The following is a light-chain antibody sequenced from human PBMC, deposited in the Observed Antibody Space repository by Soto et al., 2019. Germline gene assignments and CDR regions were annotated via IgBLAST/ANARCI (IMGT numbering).Light chain of an antibody. Sequence: DIQLTQSPSSLSASVGDRFTITCRASHSIITSLNWYQQKPGKAPKLLIYAASNLQSGVPSTFSGSGAGTDFTLSISSLQPEDFATYYCQQSHSIPWTFGQGTKVDIK. CDR3: QQSHSIPWT. CDR1: HSIITS. V-gene: IGKV1-39*01. CDR2: AAS. J-gene: IGKJ1*01.